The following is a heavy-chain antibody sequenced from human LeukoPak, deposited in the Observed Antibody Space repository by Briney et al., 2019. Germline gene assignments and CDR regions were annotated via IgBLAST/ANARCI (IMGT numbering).Heavy chain of an antibody. CDR1: GFTFDDYA. D-gene: IGHD6-13*01. Sequence: GRSLRLSCAAPGFTFDDYAMHWVRQLPGKGLEWVSGISWNSGSVGYADSVKGRFTISRDNAKNSLYLQMNSLRAEDMALYYCVKDEPFASTGTYDYWGQGTLVTVSS. V-gene: IGHV3-9*03. CDR2: ISWNSGSV. J-gene: IGHJ4*02. CDR3: VKDEPFASTGTYDY.